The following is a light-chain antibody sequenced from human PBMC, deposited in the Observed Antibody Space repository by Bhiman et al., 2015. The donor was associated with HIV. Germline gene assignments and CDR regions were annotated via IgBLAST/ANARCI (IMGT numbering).Light chain of an antibody. Sequence: QSALTQPASVSGSPGQSITISCTGTSSDVGGYNYVSWYQHHPGKVPKLMIYDVSKRPSGVPDRFSGSRSGNTASLTVSGLQAEDEADYYCSSYAGSNNYVFGTGTKVTVL. CDR2: DVS. CDR1: SSDVGGYNY. J-gene: IGLJ1*01. V-gene: IGLV2-8*01. CDR3: SSYAGSNNYV.